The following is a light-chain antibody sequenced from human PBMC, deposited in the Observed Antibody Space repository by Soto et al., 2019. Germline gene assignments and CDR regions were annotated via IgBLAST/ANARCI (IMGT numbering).Light chain of an antibody. CDR2: EVS. CDR1: STDFVSYNR. CDR3: SLYTSENSYV. J-gene: IGLJ1*01. V-gene: IGLV2-18*01. Sequence: QSVLTQPPSVSASRVQSATISCTGTSTDFVSYNRVSWYQQPPGTAPKLMIYEVSKRPSGVPDRFSGSKSGNTASLTISGLGAADEADYYCSLYTSENSYVFTIGTKVTV.